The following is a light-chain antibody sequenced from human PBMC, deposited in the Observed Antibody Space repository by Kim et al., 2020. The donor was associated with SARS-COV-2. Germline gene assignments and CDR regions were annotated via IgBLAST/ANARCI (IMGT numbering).Light chain of an antibody. Sequence: VPISCTGSSSNIGAGYDVHWYQQLPGTAPKLLIYGNNNRPSGVPDRFSGSKSGTSASLAITGLQAEDEADYYCQSYDSGLSGHVLFGGGTQLTVL. CDR3: QSYDSGLSGHVL. J-gene: IGLJ2*01. CDR1: SSNIGAGYD. V-gene: IGLV1-40*01. CDR2: GNN.